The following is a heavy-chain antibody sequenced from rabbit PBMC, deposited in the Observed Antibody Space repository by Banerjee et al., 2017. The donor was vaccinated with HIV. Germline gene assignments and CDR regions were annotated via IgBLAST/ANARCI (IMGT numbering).Heavy chain of an antibody. Sequence: QEQLVESGGGLVQPGGSLKLSCKASGLDISSYSIGWVRQAPGKGLEWIACVYVGSSDNTYYASWAKGRFTISKTSSTTVTLQMTSLTDADTATYFCTRSQVAGAWDLWGQGTLVTVS. CDR3: TRSQVAGAWDL. J-gene: IGHJ3*01. CDR2: VYVGSSDNT. CDR1: GLDISSYS. D-gene: IGHD4-1*01. V-gene: IGHV1S45*01.